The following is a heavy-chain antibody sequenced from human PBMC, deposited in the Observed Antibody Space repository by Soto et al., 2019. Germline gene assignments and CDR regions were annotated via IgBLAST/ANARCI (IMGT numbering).Heavy chain of an antibody. CDR3: ASSGYSYGSGTIDY. CDR1: GFTFSSYE. Sequence: GGSLRLSCAASGFTFSSYEMNWVRQAPGKGLEWISYISSSGSTIHYADSVKGRFTLSRDNVKNSLYLQMNSLRAEDTAVYFCASSGYSYGSGTIDYWGQGTLVTVSS. CDR2: ISSSGSTI. V-gene: IGHV3-48*03. J-gene: IGHJ4*02. D-gene: IGHD5-18*01.